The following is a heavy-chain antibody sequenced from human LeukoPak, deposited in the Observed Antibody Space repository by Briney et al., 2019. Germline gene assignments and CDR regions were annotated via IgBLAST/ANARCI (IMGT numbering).Heavy chain of an antibody. J-gene: IGHJ4*02. Sequence: PGGSLRLSCAASGFTFDDYGMSWVRQGPGKGLEWVSGINWNGGSIGYADSVKGRFTISRDNAKNSLYLQMNSLRAEDTAVYYCARDLLGRRYFDWLAPSFDYWGQGTLVTVSS. D-gene: IGHD3-9*01. V-gene: IGHV3-20*04. CDR1: GFTFDDYG. CDR2: INWNGGSI. CDR3: ARDLLGRRYFDWLAPSFDY.